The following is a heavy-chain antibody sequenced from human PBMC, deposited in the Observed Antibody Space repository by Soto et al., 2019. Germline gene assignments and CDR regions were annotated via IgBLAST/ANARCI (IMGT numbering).Heavy chain of an antibody. J-gene: IGHJ4*02. CDR3: PKDGVQDILPCYDDY. CDR2: ISGSGGST. V-gene: IGHV3-23*01. D-gene: IGHD3-9*01. Sequence: GGSLRLSCAASGFTFSSYAMSWVRQAPGKGLEWVSAISGSGGSTYYADSVKGRFTISRDNSKNTLYLQMNSLRAEDTAVYYCPKDGVQDILPCYDDYWGQGTLVTVSS. CDR1: GFTFSSYA.